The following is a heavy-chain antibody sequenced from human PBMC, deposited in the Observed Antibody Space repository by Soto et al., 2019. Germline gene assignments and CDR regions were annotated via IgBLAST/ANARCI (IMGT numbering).Heavy chain of an antibody. V-gene: IGHV3-21*01. CDR1: GFTFSSYS. CDR3: ARDTQPLAIGLSYGMDV. J-gene: IGHJ6*02. CDR2: ISSSSSYI. D-gene: IGHD2-21*01. Sequence: GGSLRLSCAASGFTFSSYSMNWVRQAPGKGLEWVSSISSSSSYIYYADSVKGRFTISRDNAKNSLYLQMDSLRAEDTAVYYCARDTQPLAIGLSYGMDVWGQGTTVTVSS.